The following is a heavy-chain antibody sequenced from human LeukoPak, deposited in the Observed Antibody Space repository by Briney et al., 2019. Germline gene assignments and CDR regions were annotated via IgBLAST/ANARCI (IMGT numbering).Heavy chain of an antibody. CDR2: ISSSSSYI. Sequence: GGSLRLSCAASGFTFSSYSMNWVRQAPGKGLEWVSSISSSSSYIYYADSVKGRFTISRDNAKNSLYLQMNSLRAEDTAVYYCARGGHYYDSSGYSFDYWGQGTLVTVSS. CDR1: GFTFSSYS. CDR3: ARGGHYYDSSGYSFDY. J-gene: IGHJ4*02. V-gene: IGHV3-21*01. D-gene: IGHD3-22*01.